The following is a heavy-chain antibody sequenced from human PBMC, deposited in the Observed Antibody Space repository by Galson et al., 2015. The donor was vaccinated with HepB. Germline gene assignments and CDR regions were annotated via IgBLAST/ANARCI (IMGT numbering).Heavy chain of an antibody. Sequence: SLRLSCAASGFTFSSYWMHWVRQAPGKGLVWVSRINSDGSSTSYADSVKGRFTISRDNAKNTLYLQMNSLRAEDTAVYYCARRVGGWAYYYYMDVWGKGTTVTVSS. V-gene: IGHV3-74*01. CDR2: INSDGSST. CDR1: GFTFSSYW. D-gene: IGHD6-19*01. J-gene: IGHJ6*03. CDR3: ARRVGGWAYYYYMDV.